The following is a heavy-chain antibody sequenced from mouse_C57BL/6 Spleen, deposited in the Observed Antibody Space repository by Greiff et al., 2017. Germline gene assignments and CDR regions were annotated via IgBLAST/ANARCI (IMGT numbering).Heavy chain of an antibody. D-gene: IGHD2-2*01. V-gene: IGHV1-69*01. Sequence: QVQLQQPGAELVMPGASVKLSCKASGYTFTSYWLHWVKQRPGHGLEWIGEIDPSDSYTNYTQKFKGKSTLTVDKSSSTAYMQLSSLTSEDSAVYYCARVDYGYDEEAWFAYWGQGTLVTVSA. CDR1: GYTFTSYW. J-gene: IGHJ3*01. CDR2: IDPSDSYT. CDR3: ARVDYGYDEEAWFAY.